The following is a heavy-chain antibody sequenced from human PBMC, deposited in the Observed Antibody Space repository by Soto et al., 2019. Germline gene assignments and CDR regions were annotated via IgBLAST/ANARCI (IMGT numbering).Heavy chain of an antibody. Sequence: GESLKISCKGSGYSFTSYWISWVRQMPGKGLEWMGRIDPSDSYTNYSPSFQGHVTISADKSISTAYLQWSSLKASDTAMYYCVRDSSGWHWYFDLWGRGTLVTVSS. CDR1: GYSFTSYW. D-gene: IGHD6-19*01. J-gene: IGHJ2*01. CDR3: VRDSSGWHWYFDL. V-gene: IGHV5-10-1*01. CDR2: IDPSDSYT.